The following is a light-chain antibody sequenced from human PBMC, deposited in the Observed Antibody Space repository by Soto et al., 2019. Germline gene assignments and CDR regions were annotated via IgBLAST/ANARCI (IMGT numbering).Light chain of an antibody. CDR3: SSYAGGNNWV. V-gene: IGLV2-8*01. CDR2: DVN. J-gene: IGLJ3*02. CDR1: SSDVGAHNY. Sequence: QSVLTQPPSASGSPGQSLTISCTGTSSDVGAHNYVSWYQQNPGKAPKLMLYDVNKRPSGVPDRFSGSKSGNTASLTVSGLQAEDEAEYYCSSYAGGNNWVFGGGTKLTVL.